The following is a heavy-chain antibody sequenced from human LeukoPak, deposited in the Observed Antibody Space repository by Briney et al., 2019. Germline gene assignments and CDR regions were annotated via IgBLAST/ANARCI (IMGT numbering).Heavy chain of an antibody. CDR1: GFTFSSYG. J-gene: IGHJ4*02. CDR2: IWYDGSNK. CDR3: AKGSRDRDYYDSSGYYHDY. Sequence: GGSLRLSCAASGFTFSSYGMHWVRQAPGKGLEWVAVIWYDGSNKYYADSVKGRFTISRDNSKNTLYLQMNSLRAEDTAVYFCAKGSRDRDYYDSSGYYHDYWGQGTLVTVSS. D-gene: IGHD3-22*01. V-gene: IGHV3-33*06.